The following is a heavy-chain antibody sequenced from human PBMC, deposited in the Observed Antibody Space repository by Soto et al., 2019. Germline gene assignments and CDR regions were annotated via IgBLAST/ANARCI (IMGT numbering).Heavy chain of an antibody. CDR1: GFTFSSYG. Sequence: QVQLEESGGGVVQPGRSLRLSCAASGFTFSSYGMHWVRQAPGKGLEWVAVISYDGSNKYYADSVKGRFTISRDNSKKTLYLQMNSLRAEDTAVYYCAKELNYGDYAFDYWGQGTLVTVSS. V-gene: IGHV3-30*18. J-gene: IGHJ4*02. D-gene: IGHD4-17*01. CDR2: ISYDGSNK. CDR3: AKELNYGDYAFDY.